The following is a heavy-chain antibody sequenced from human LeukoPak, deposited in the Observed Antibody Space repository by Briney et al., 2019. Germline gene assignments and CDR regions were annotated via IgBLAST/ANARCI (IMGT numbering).Heavy chain of an antibody. CDR1: GGTFSSYA. CDR3: ARGSLTLGWFDP. V-gene: IGHV1-69*06. D-gene: IGHD1-14*01. CDR2: IIPIFGTA. J-gene: IGHJ5*02. Sequence: SVKVSCKASGGTFSSYAISWVRQAPGRGLEWMGGIIPIFGTANYAQKFQGRVTITADKSTSTAYMELSSLRSEDTAVYYCARGSLTLGWFDPWGQGTLVTVSS.